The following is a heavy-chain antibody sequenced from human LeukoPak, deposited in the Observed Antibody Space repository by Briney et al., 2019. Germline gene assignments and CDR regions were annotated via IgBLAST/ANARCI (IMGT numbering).Heavy chain of an antibody. J-gene: IGHJ3*02. Sequence: ASVKVSCKASGYTFTGYYMHWVRQAPGQGLEWMGRINPNSGGTNYAQKFQGRVTMTRDTSISTAYMELSRLRSDDTAVYYCARDXQGYCSSTSCYRYAFDIWGQGTMVTVSS. CDR3: ARDXQGYCSSTSCYRYAFDI. CDR2: INPNSGGT. V-gene: IGHV1-2*06. D-gene: IGHD2-2*01. CDR1: GYTFTGYY.